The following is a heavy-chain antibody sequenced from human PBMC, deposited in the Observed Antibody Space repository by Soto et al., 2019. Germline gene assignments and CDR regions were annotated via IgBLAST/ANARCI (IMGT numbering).Heavy chain of an antibody. CDR1: RASNRSTE. V-gene: IGHV4-59*01. J-gene: IGHJ4*02. CDR2: IYYSGTT. Sequence: ASEPRSRTCTLSRASNRSTEESWHRPSQGKGLEWIGYIYYSGTTNYNPSLKNRVTISVDTSKNQLSLNLTSVTAADTAVYYCAKTPFSLTLGTVLHYFDSWGQGTLVTVSS. D-gene: IGHD3-9*01. CDR3: AKTPFSLTLGTVLHYFDS.